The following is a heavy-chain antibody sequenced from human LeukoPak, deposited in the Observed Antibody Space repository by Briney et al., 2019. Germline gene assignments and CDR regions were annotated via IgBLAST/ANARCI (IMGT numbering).Heavy chain of an antibody. CDR1: GGSISSYY. CDR3: ARGHYDFWSGYYMPTNRFDP. V-gene: IGHV4-59*12. CDR2: IYYSGST. Sequence: SETLSLTCTVSGGSISSYYWSWIRQPPGKGLEWIGYIYYSGSTNYNPSLKSRVTISVDTSKNQFSLKLSSVTAADTAVYYCARGHYDFWSGYYMPTNRFDPWGQGTLVTVSS. D-gene: IGHD3-3*01. J-gene: IGHJ5*02.